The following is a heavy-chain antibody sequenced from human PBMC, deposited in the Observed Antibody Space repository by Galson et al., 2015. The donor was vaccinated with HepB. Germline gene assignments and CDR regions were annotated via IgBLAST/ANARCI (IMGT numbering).Heavy chain of an antibody. J-gene: IGHJ4*02. Sequence: SLRLSCAASGFNFKTYTINWVRQTPGKGLEWVSSITPDGDDIYYADSAKARFTISRDNSKNSVFLHMNSLRGDDTALYFCARDPGRLAARPFDFWGQGTQVTVSS. CDR2: ITPDGDDI. V-gene: IGHV3-21*06. D-gene: IGHD6-6*01. CDR1: GFNFKTYT. CDR3: ARDPGRLAARPFDF.